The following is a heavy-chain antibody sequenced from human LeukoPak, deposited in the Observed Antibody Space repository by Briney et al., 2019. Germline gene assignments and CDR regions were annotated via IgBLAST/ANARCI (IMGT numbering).Heavy chain of an antibody. CDR1: GGTFSSYA. V-gene: IGHV1-69*04. J-gene: IGHJ3*02. CDR3: ARDRYHWKGTEWENREAFDI. CDR2: IIPILGIA. Sequence: GASVKVSCKASGGTFSSYAISWVRQAPGQGLEWMGRIIPILGIANYAQKLQGRVTMTTDTSTSTAYMELRSLRSDDTAVYYCARDRYHWKGTEWENREAFDIWGQGTMVTVSS. D-gene: IGHD1-26*01.